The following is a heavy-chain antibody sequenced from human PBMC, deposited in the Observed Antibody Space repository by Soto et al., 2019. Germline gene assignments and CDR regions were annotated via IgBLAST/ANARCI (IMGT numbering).Heavy chain of an antibody. CDR1: GFTVRSHY. J-gene: IGHJ6*02. CDR3: ARAPGTYYYGLDV. V-gene: IGHV3-53*01. D-gene: IGHD3-10*01. Sequence: GGSLRLSCAASGFTVRSHYMSWVRQAPGKGLEWVSTTYTDGTTSYADTVKGRFTISRDNSKNTLHPQMSSLRAEDTAVFYCARAPGTYYYGLDVWGQGTTVTVSS. CDR2: TYTDGTT.